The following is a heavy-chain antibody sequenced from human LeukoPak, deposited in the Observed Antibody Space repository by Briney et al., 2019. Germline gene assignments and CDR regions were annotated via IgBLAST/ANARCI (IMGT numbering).Heavy chain of an antibody. CDR2: IKQDGSEK. CDR1: GFTFSSYW. J-gene: IGHJ6*02. Sequence: GGSLRLSCAASGFTFSSYWTSWVRQAPGKGLEGVANIKQDGSEKYYVDSVKGRFTISRDNAKNSLYLQMNSLRAEDTAVYYCARDSHYCTNGVCYLSVGSGGMDVWGQGTTVTVSS. CDR3: ARDSHYCTNGVCYLSVGSGGMDV. V-gene: IGHV3-7*01. D-gene: IGHD2-8*01.